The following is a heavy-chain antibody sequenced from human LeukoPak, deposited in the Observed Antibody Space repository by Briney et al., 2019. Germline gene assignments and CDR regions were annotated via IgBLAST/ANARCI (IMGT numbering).Heavy chain of an antibody. Sequence: SETLSLTCAVYGGAFSGYYWSWIRQPPGKGLEWIGEINHSGSTNYNPSLKSRVTISVATSKHQFSLKLSSVTAADTAVYYCARAPYCSSSSCYKGYGEFDYWGQGTLVTVSS. V-gene: IGHV4-34*01. CDR2: INHSGST. CDR1: GGAFSGYY. D-gene: IGHD2-2*02. CDR3: ARAPYCSSSSCYKGYGEFDY. J-gene: IGHJ4*02.